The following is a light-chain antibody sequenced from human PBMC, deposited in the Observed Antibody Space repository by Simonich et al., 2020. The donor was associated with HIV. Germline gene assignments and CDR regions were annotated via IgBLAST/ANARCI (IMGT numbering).Light chain of an antibody. J-gene: IGLJ3*02. V-gene: IGLV1-47*01. CDR3: VAWDDSLSGPV. CDR2: RSE. Sequence: QSVLTQPPSASGTPGQRVTIYCSGSSSNIGSNFVYWYQQLPGTAPKLLIYRSEQRPAGVPDRFSGSKTGTSASLAISGLRSEDEADYYCVAWDDSLSGPVFGGGTRLTVL. CDR1: SSNIGSNF.